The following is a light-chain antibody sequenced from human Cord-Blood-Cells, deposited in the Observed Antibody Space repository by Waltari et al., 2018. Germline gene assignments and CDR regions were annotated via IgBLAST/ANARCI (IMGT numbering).Light chain of an antibody. Sequence: SSELTQDPTVSVALGQTVRITCQGDSLRSYYASWYQQKPGQAPLLFIYGKNNRPSGIPDRFSGSSSGNTASLTITGAQAEDEADYYCNSRDSSGNHYVFGTGTKVTVL. CDR3: NSRDSSGNHYV. CDR2: GKN. V-gene: IGLV3-19*01. CDR1: SLRSYY. J-gene: IGLJ1*01.